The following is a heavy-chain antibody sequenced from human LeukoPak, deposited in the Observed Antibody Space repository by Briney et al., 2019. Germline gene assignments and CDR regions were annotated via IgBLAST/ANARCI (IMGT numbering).Heavy chain of an antibody. CDR1: GFTFRDYG. D-gene: IGHD3-10*01. Sequence: GMSLRLSCAASGFTFRDYGMDWVRQSPGKGVEWVAVISNDGNDNKFAQSVKGRFTISRDNSKNSVFVQMNSLRDEDTAVYYCARHLANKYYYGSGSFYYMDVWGKGTTVTISS. V-gene: IGHV3-30*03. CDR2: ISNDGNDN. CDR3: ARHLANKYYYGSGSFYYMDV. J-gene: IGHJ6*03.